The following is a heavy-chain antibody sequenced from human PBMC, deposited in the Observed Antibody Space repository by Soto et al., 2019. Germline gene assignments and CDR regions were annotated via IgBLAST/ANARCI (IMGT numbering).Heavy chain of an antibody. Sequence: GESLKISCKGSGYSFTSYWIGWLRQMPGKGLVWMGIIYPGDSDTSYSPSFQCQVTISADKSISTVYLQWSSLRASDTARYYCARHGECTDGVCDYYYYYGMDVWGQGTTVTVSS. V-gene: IGHV5-51*01. D-gene: IGHD2-8*01. CDR1: GYSFTSYW. CDR3: ARHGECTDGVCDYYYYYGMDV. CDR2: IYPGDSDT. J-gene: IGHJ6*02.